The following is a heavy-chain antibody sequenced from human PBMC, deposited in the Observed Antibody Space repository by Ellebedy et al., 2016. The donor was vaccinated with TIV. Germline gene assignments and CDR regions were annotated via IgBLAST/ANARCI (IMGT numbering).Heavy chain of an antibody. J-gene: IGHJ4*02. CDR1: GGSVSSSSDY. Sequence: MPSETLSLTCTVSGGSVSSSSDYWAWVRQPPGKGLEWIGSVHYSGSTYYNPSLKSRVTLSVDTSKNQFSLKLTSVTAADSAVYYCARHSAYSDSRGGGIDYWGQGTLVTVSS. D-gene: IGHD1-26*01. CDR2: VHYSGST. V-gene: IGHV4-39*01. CDR3: ARHSAYSDSRGGGIDY.